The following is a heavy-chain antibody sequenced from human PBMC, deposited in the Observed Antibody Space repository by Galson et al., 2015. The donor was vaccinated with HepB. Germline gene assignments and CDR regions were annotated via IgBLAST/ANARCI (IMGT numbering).Heavy chain of an antibody. CDR3: ASPRPYGSGSFFDI. D-gene: IGHD3-10*01. V-gene: IGHV3-53*04. CDR1: GFTVSSNY. CDR2: IYSGGST. Sequence: PRLSCAASGFTVSSNYLSWVRQAPGKGLEWVSVIYSGGSTYYADSVKGRFTISRHNSKNTLYLQMNSLRAEDTAVYYCASPRPYGSGSFFDIWGQGTMVTVSS. J-gene: IGHJ3*02.